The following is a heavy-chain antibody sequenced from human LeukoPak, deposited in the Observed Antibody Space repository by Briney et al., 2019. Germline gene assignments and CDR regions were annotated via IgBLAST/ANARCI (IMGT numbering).Heavy chain of an antibody. CDR1: GFTFSSYG. CDR2: IRRGGSAI. V-gene: IGHV3-7*01. D-gene: IGHD2-21*01. J-gene: IGHJ3*02. CDR3: ARDFSPYCGGDCYSDAFDN. Sequence: GGSLRLSCAASGFTFSSYGMHWVRRAAGKGLEGVANIRRGGSAIHYVHSVKGRFTISRDNAQNSLYLQMNSLRAEDTAVYYCARDFSPYCGGDCYSDAFDNWGQGTMVTVSS.